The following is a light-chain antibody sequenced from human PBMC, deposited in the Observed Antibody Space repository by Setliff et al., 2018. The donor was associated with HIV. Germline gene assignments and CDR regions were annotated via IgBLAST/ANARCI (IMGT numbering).Light chain of an antibody. Sequence: VLTQPASVSASPGQSITISCTGTTSDISHYNFVSWCQQHPGSAPKLLIYEVFNRPSGVSHRFSGSKSGNTASLTISGLQAEDEADYYCSSYTRTNLFVFGTGTKV. CDR1: TSDISHYNF. CDR3: SSYTRTNLFV. J-gene: IGLJ1*01. CDR2: EVF. V-gene: IGLV2-14*01.